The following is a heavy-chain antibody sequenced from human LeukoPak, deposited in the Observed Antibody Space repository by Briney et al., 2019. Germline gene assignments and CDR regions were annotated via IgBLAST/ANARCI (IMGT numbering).Heavy chain of an antibody. J-gene: IGHJ4*02. D-gene: IGHD3-22*01. V-gene: IGHV3-30*18. Sequence: PGRSLRLSCAASRFTFSSYGIHWVRQAPGKGLEWVAIISYDGSNKYYADSVKGRFTISRDNSKNTLYLQMNSLKPEDTAVYYCAKDLIDYYDSGGPLDYWGQGTLVTVSS. CDR1: RFTFSSYG. CDR3: AKDLIDYYDSGGPLDY. CDR2: ISYDGSNK.